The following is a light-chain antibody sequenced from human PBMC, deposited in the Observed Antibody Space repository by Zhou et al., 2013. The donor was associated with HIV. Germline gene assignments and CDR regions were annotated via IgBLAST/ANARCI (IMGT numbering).Light chain of an antibody. CDR1: QSISNY. Sequence: DIQMTQSPSSLSASVGDRVTITCRASQSISNYLNWYQQKPGKAPKLLIYTASSLQTGVPSRFGGSGSGTDFALTISNVQPEDFAIYYCQQAYSVPLSFGGGTRVEIK. V-gene: IGKV1-39*01. CDR3: QQAYSVPLS. J-gene: IGKJ4*01. CDR2: TAS.